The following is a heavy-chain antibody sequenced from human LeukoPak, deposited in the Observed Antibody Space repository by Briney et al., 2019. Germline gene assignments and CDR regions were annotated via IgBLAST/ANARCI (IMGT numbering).Heavy chain of an antibody. CDR2: INPNSGGT. V-gene: IGHV1-2*02. CDR3: ARDRGRRMLDAFDI. Sequence: ASVTVSCKASGYTFTGYYMHWVRQAPGQGLEWMGWINPNSGGTNYAQKFQGRVTMTRDTSISTAYMELSRLRSDDTAVYYCARDRGRRMLDAFDIWGQGTMVTVSS. CDR1: GYTFTGYY. D-gene: IGHD2/OR15-2a*01. J-gene: IGHJ3*02.